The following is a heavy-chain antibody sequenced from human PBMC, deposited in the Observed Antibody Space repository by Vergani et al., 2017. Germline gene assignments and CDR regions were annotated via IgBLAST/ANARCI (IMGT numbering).Heavy chain of an antibody. V-gene: IGHV3-15*01. J-gene: IGHJ4*02. CDR2: IKSKTDGGTT. CDR3: TTYIVGATGYFDY. Sequence: EVQLLESGGGLVQPGGSLRLSCAASGFTFSNAWMSWVRQAPGKGLEWAGRIKSKTDGGTTDYAAPVKGRFTISRDDSKNTLYLQMNSLKTEDTAVYYCTTYIVGATGYFDYWGQGTLVTVSS. D-gene: IGHD1-26*01. CDR1: GFTFSNAW.